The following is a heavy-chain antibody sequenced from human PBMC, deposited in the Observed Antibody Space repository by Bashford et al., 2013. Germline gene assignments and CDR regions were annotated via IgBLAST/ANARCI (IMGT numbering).Heavy chain of an antibody. CDR2: IYTSGST. V-gene: IGHV4-4*07. CDR1: DGSISSYY. D-gene: IGHD2-2*01. J-gene: IGHJ6*02. Sequence: SETLSLTCTVSDGSISSYYWSWIRQPAGKGLEWIGRIYTSGSTNYNPSLKSRVTMSVDTSKNQFSLKLSSVTAADTAVYYCARDQALVVPAASYYYYYGMDVWGQGTTVTVSS. CDR3: ARDQALVVPAASYYYYYGMDV.